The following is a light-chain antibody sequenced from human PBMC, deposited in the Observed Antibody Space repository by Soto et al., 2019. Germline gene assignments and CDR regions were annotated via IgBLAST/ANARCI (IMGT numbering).Light chain of an antibody. J-gene: IGKJ2*01. CDR2: AAS. CDR3: QQSYITPYT. CDR1: QSISVH. V-gene: IGKV1-39*01. Sequence: DLQMTQSPSSLSASVGDTVTITCRASQSISVHLNWYQQKPGKVPKLLIYAASNLQSGVPSSFSGSGSETDFALTNSSLQPADFATYYCQQSYITPYTFGQGTKLQIK.